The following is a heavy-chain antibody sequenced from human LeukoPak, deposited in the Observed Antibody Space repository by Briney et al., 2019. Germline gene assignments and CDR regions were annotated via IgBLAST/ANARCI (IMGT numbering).Heavy chain of an antibody. D-gene: IGHD3-10*01. CDR3: AREPLGYYGSGSFDY. CDR2: IYTSGST. V-gene: IGHV4-61*02. J-gene: IGHJ4*02. Sequence: PSETLSLTCTVSGGSISSGSYYWSWIRQPAGKGLEWIGRIYTSGSTNYNPSLKSRVAISVDTSKNQFSLKLSSVTAADTAVYYCAREPLGYYGSGSFDYWGQGTLVTVSS. CDR1: GGSISSGSYY.